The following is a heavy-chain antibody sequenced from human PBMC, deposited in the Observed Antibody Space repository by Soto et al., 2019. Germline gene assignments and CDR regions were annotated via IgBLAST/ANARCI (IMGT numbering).Heavy chain of an antibody. CDR2: TYYRSKWYS. V-gene: IGHV6-1*01. Sequence: SQTLSLTCAISGDSVSSNSAAWNWIRQSPSRGLERLGRTYYRSKWYSDYAVSVKSRITINPDTSKNQFSLQLNSVTPEDTAVYYCARDPGCSSTSCYRYNWFDPWGQGTLVTVSS. J-gene: IGHJ5*02. CDR1: GDSVSSNSAA. D-gene: IGHD2-2*01. CDR3: ARDPGCSSTSCYRYNWFDP.